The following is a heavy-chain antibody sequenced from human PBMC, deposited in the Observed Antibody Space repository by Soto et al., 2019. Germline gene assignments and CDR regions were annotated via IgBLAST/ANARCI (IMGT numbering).Heavy chain of an antibody. J-gene: IGHJ4*02. D-gene: IGHD5-12*01. V-gene: IGHV4-34*01. CDR3: ARGQEGVVATH. CDR2: VKDGGHT. CDR1: GGSLSGYY. Sequence: QVQLQQWGAGLLKPSETLSLNCAVTGGSLSGYYWSWIRQPPGKGLEWIGEVKDGGHTNYSPSLRGRVTKSSDPSNNQFSLRLNSVTAADTGVYYCARGQEGVVATHWDQGSLVTVSS.